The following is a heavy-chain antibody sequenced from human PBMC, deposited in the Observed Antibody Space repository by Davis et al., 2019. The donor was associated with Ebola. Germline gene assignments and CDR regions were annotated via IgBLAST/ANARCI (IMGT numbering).Heavy chain of an antibody. Sequence: ASVQVSCKASGYTFTDYNIHWMRQAPGQGLEWLGRVILKSGATNYAQKFQGRVTMTRDTSISTAYMELSRLTSDDTVVYNCARGTNYGLDVWGQGTTVTVSS. CDR1: GYTFTDYN. J-gene: IGHJ6*02. CDR2: VILKSGAT. V-gene: IGHV1-2*05. CDR3: ARGTNYGLDV.